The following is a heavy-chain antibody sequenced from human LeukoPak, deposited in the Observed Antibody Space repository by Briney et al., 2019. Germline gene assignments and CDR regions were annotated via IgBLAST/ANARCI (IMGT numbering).Heavy chain of an antibody. D-gene: IGHD1-26*01. J-gene: IGHJ4*02. CDR3: ARGRIVGAHHSFDY. CDR2: IYYSGST. V-gene: IGHV4-59*01. CDR1: GGSISSYY. Sequence: PSETLSLTCTVSGGSISSYYWSWIRQPPGKGLEWIGYIYYSGSTNYNPSLKSRVTISVDTSKNQFSLKLSSVTAADTAVYYCARGRIVGAHHSFDYWAREPWSPSPQ.